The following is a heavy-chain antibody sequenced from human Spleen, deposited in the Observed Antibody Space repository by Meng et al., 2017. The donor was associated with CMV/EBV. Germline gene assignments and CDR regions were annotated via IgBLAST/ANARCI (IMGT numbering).Heavy chain of an antibody. CDR1: GYTFTGHF. CDR3: ARTYDVVKYPFDI. D-gene: IGHD2-15*01. V-gene: IGHV1-2*02. Sequence: ASVKVSCKASGYTFTGHFMHWVRQAPGQGLEWMGWINPNSGDTDSLQKFQGRVTMTRDTSITTAYMELASLKSDDTVVYYCARTYDVVKYPFDIWGQGTMVTVSS. CDR2: INPNSGDT. J-gene: IGHJ3*02.